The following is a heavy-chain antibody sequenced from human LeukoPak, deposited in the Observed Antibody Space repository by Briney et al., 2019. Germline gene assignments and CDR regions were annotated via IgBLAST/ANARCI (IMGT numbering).Heavy chain of an antibody. CDR2: MSTNGRYI. CDR1: GFRFTTYT. Sequence: GGCLRLSCEASGFRFTTYTMNWVRQAPGKGLEWVSSMSTNGRYIYYADSVKSRFTISRDNAKSSLCLQKSSLRAEDTALYYCAREDSEAFDSWGQGTMVTVSS. CDR3: AREDSEAFDS. J-gene: IGHJ3*02. D-gene: IGHD3-10*01. V-gene: IGHV3-21*01.